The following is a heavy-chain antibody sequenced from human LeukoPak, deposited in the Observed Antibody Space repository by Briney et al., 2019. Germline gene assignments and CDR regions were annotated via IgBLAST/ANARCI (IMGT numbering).Heavy chain of an antibody. CDR2: IYSGGST. J-gene: IGHJ6*02. D-gene: IGHD2-2*01. Sequence: PGGSLRLSCAASGFTFTNYFMTWVRQAPGKGLEWVSVIYSGGSTYYADSVKGRFTISRDNSKNTLYLQMNSLRAEDTAVYYCARDCSSTSCRKDYYYYGMDVWGQGTTVTVSS. CDR1: GFTFTNYF. V-gene: IGHV3-66*01. CDR3: ARDCSSTSCRKDYYYYGMDV.